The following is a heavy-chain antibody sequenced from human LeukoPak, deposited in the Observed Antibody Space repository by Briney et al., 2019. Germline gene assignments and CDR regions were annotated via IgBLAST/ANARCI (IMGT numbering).Heavy chain of an antibody. Sequence: GESLKISCKGSGYSFTSYWIGWVRQMPGKGLEWMGIIYPGDSDTRYSPSFQGQVTISADKSISTAYLQWSSLKASDTAMYYCARHLFGYTVPRGYFDYWGQGTLVTVSS. D-gene: IGHD4-17*01. CDR3: ARHLFGYTVPRGYFDY. J-gene: IGHJ4*02. CDR2: IYPGDSDT. V-gene: IGHV5-51*01. CDR1: GYSFTSYW.